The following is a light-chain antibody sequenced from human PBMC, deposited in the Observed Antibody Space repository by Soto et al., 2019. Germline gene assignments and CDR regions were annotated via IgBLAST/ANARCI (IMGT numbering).Light chain of an antibody. Sequence: DIQMTQSPSTVSAYVGDRVTITCRASQSISSWLSWYQQKPGKAPKLLIYDASSLEIGVPSRFSGSGSGTEFTLTTSSLQPDDFATYYCQQYNSYPWTFGQGTKVDIK. CDR1: QSISSW. CDR3: QQYNSYPWT. CDR2: DAS. V-gene: IGKV1-5*01. J-gene: IGKJ1*01.